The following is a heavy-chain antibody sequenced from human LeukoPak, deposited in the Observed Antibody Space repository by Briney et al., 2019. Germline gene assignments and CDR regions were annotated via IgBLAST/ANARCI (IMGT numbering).Heavy chain of an antibody. V-gene: IGHV3-74*01. CDR1: GFTFSSYW. CDR3: ASQFWWAAVSGTALDY. J-gene: IGHJ4*02. Sequence: GGSLRLSCAGSGFTFSSYWMHWVRQVPGKGLVWVSHINSDGSSTSYADSVKGRFTISRDNAKNSLYLQMNSLRVEDTAVYYCASQFWWAAVSGTALDYWGRGTLVTVSS. CDR2: INSDGSST. D-gene: IGHD6-19*01.